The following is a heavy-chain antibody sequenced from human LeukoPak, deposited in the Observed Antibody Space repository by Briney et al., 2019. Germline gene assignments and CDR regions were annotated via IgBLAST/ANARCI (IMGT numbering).Heavy chain of an antibody. Sequence: GGTLRLSCAASGFTFSRYAFSWVRQAPGKGLVWVSRINSDGSSTSYADSVKGRFTISRDNSKNTLYLQMDSPRAEDTAVYYCAKEAVVWFGEYARPYYFDYWGQGTLVTVSS. CDR1: GFTFSRYA. CDR2: INSDGSST. V-gene: IGHV3-23*01. CDR3: AKEAVVWFGEYARPYYFDY. D-gene: IGHD3-10*01. J-gene: IGHJ4*02.